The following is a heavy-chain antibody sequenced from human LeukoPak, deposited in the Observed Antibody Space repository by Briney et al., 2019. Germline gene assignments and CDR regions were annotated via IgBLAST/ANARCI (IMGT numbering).Heavy chain of an antibody. J-gene: IGHJ4*02. V-gene: IGHV3-23*01. CDR3: AKPGGSGWYAYDY. CDR2: ISGSGGST. Sequence: GGSLRLSCTASGFTFSSYAMIWVRQAPGRGLEWVSGISGSGGSTYYADSVKGRFTISRDNSKNTLYLQMNSLRTDDTAVYYWAKPGGSGWYAYDYWGQGNLVTVSS. CDR1: GFTFSSYA. D-gene: IGHD6-19*01.